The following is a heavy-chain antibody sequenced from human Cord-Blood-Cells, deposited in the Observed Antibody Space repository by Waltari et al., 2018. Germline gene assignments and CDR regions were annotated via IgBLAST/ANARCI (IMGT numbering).Heavy chain of an antibody. J-gene: IGHJ6*02. D-gene: IGHD2-15*01. Sequence: QVQLVQSGAEVKKPGSSVKVSCKASGGTFSSYAISWVRQAPGQGLEWMGGIIPIFGTGSDEQKFQGRVTNAADESTSTAYMELSSLRSEDTAVYYCAGACGGSCRGYYYYGMDVWGQGTTVTVSS. V-gene: IGHV1-69*01. CDR3: AGACGGSCRGYYYYGMDV. CDR2: IIPIFGTG. CDR1: GGTFSSYA.